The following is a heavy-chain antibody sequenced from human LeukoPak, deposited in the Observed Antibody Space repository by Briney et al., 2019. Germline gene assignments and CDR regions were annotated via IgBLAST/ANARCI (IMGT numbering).Heavy chain of an antibody. V-gene: IGHV3-7*01. CDR2: IRQDGSEK. CDR3: ARDGSWPLDAFDF. Sequence: GGSLRLSCATSGFMFRAYWMSWVRQPPGKGLEWVANIRQDGSEKYYVDSVKGRFTISRDNAKDSLFLQMNNLRGEDTAVCYCARDGSWPLDAFDFWGQGTMLTVSS. CDR1: GFMFRAYW. D-gene: IGHD1-26*01. J-gene: IGHJ3*01.